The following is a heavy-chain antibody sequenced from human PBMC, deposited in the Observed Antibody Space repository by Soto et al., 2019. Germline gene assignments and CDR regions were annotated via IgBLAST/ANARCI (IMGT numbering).Heavy chain of an antibody. Sequence: PSETLSLTCTVSGGSISSSSYYWGWIRQPPGKGLEWIGSIYYSGSTYYNPSLKSRVTISVDTSKNQFSLKLSSVTAADTAVYYCARLDYSNYGGYYYYYGMDVWGQGTTVTVSS. CDR1: GGSISSSSYY. CDR2: IYYSGST. CDR3: ARLDYSNYGGYYYYYGMDV. J-gene: IGHJ6*02. V-gene: IGHV4-39*01. D-gene: IGHD4-4*01.